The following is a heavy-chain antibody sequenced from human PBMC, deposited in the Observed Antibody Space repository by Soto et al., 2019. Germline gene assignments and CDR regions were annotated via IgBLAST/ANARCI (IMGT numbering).Heavy chain of an antibody. J-gene: IGHJ3*02. CDR1: GGTFSSYT. CDR3: ASPIYCSGGSCSDDAFDI. V-gene: IGHV1-69*02. D-gene: IGHD2-15*01. CDR2: IIPILGIA. Sequence: QVQLVQSGAEVKKPGSSVKVSCKASGGTFSSYTISWVRQAPGQGLEWMGRIIPILGIANYAQKFQGRVTITADKSTSTAYMELSSLRSEDTAVYYCASPIYCSGGSCSDDAFDIWGQGTMVTVSS.